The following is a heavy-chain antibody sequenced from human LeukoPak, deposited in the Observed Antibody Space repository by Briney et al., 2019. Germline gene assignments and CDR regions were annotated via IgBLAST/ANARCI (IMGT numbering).Heavy chain of an antibody. V-gene: IGHV1-18*01. CDR3: ARDSAGTTRYSFDY. CDR2: ISAYNGNT. J-gene: IGHJ4*02. D-gene: IGHD1-7*01. CDR1: GCTFTTYG. Sequence: ASVKVSCKASGCTFTTYGFSWVRQAPGQGLEWMGWISAYNGNTNYAQNLRGRVTMTTDTSTTTAYMELRSLRSDDTAVYYCARDSAGTTRYSFDYWGQGTLVTVSS.